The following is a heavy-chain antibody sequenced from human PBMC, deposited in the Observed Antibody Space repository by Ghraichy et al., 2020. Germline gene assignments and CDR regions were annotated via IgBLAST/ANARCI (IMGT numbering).Heavy chain of an antibody. Sequence: GESLNISCAASGFIFSTYSMNWVRQAPGKGLEWVSYISSSGSTIYYADSVKGRFTISRDNAKNSLYLQMNSLRDEDTAVYYCARDQGYYGSGSPPHDYWGQGTLVTVSS. CDR1: GFIFSTYS. CDR2: ISSSGSTI. J-gene: IGHJ4*02. CDR3: ARDQGYYGSGSPPHDY. D-gene: IGHD3-10*01. V-gene: IGHV3-48*02.